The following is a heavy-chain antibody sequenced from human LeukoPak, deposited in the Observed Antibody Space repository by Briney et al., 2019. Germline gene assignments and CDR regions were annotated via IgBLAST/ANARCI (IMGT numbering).Heavy chain of an antibody. J-gene: IGHJ6*02. CDR3: TRGIRIVLYRIDV. V-gene: IGHV3-11*03. Sequence: GGALRLSRAASVFTPRAYYMSSVPEAPGKGGEGVSYLITSSSYTKHAASVKGRCTISRDNGKNSLYLQMTSLRPEDPAVDYCTRGIRIVLYRIDVRGQGATVTVSS. CDR1: VFTPRAYY. D-gene: IGHD2/OR15-2a*01. CDR2: LITSSSYT.